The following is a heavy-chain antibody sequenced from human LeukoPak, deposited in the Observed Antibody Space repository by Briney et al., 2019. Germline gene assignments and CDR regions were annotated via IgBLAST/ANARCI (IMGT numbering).Heavy chain of an antibody. CDR1: GLTFSRET. J-gene: IGHJ6*02. CDR3: AKDRGGSSWTYGMDV. V-gene: IGHV3-23*01. D-gene: IGHD6-13*01. CDR2: ISGSSATK. Sequence: PGGSLRLSCVVSGLTFSRETMGWVRQAPGKGLEWVSVISGSSATKKYGDSVKGRFTISRDNSKNTLYLQMNSLRAEDTAVYYCAKDRGGSSWTYGMDVWGQGTTVTVSS.